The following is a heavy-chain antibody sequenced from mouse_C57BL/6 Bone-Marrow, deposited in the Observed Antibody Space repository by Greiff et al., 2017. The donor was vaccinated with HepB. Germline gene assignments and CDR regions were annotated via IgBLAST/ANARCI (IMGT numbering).Heavy chain of an antibody. CDR2: IYPRSGNT. CDR3: ARGDYDYDVGAMDY. CDR1: GYTFTSYG. D-gene: IGHD2-4*01. V-gene: IGHV1-81*01. J-gene: IGHJ4*01. Sequence: QVHVKQSGAELARPGASVKLSCKASGYTFTSYGISWVKQRTGQGLEWIGEIYPRSGNTYYNEKFKGKATLTADKSSSTAYMELRSLTSEDSAVYFCARGDYDYDVGAMDYWGQGTSVTVSS.